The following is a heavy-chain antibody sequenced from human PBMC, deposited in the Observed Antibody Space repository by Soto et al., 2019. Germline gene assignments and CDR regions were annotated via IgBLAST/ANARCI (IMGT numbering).Heavy chain of an antibody. D-gene: IGHD6-13*01. CDR3: ARGSAAGTKSPFDY. CDR1: GGSISTGGYY. Sequence: SETLSLTCTVSGGSISTGGYYWSWIRQHPGKGLEWIGYIYYTGTTYYNPSFKSRLTISVDTSKNQFSLKLSSMAAADTAVYYCARGSAAGTKSPFDYWGQGTLVTVSS. CDR2: IYYTGTT. J-gene: IGHJ4*02. V-gene: IGHV4-31*03.